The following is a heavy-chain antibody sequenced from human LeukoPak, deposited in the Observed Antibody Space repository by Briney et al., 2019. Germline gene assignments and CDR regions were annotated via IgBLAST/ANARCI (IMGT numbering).Heavy chain of an antibody. CDR3: XRRYTSSWYYFDY. D-gene: IGHD6-13*01. J-gene: IGHJ4*02. V-gene: IGHV3-23*01. CDR2: ISPSSSST. Sequence: GGSLRLSCAASGFTFSSYAMTWVRQTPGKGLEWVSAISPSSSSTYYANSVKGRFTISRDNSKNTLYLQMNSLRAEDTAVYYXXRRYTSSWYYFDYWGQGTLVTVSS. CDR1: GFTFSSYA.